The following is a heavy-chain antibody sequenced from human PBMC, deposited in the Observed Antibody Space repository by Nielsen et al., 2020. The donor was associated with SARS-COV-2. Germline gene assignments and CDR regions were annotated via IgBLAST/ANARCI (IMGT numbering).Heavy chain of an antibody. Sequence: SGPTLVKPTETLTLTCTVSGFSLSNARMGVSWIRQPPGKALEWLAHISSNDEKSYSTSLKSRLTISKDTSKSQVVLTMTNMDPVDTATYYCARILYYYGSGSYYTRFDPWGQGTLVTVSS. CDR1: GFSLSNARMG. D-gene: IGHD3-10*01. CDR3: ARILYYYGSGSYYTRFDP. CDR2: ISSNDEK. V-gene: IGHV2-26*01. J-gene: IGHJ5*02.